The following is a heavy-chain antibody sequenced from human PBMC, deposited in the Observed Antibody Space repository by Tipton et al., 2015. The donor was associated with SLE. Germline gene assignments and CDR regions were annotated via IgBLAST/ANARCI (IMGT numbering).Heavy chain of an antibody. Sequence: QLVQSGAEVKKPGASMKVSCKASGYTFTDYYIHWVRQVPGQGLEWMGTIIPSGGSTNYAQKFQGRVTMTRDASTSTVYMELSSPTSEDTAVYYCVRELVGGHFDYWGQGTLVTVSS. CDR1: GYTFTDYY. CDR3: VRELVGGHFDY. V-gene: IGHV1-46*01. D-gene: IGHD3-16*01. CDR2: IIPSGGST. J-gene: IGHJ4*02.